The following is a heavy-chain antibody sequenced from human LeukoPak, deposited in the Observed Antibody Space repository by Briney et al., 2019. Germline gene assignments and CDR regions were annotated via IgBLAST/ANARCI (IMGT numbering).Heavy chain of an antibody. J-gene: IGHJ4*02. Sequence: GASVKVSCKASGYTFTSYSISWVRQALGQGLEWMVWISAYNGNTNYAQKLQGRVTMTTDTSTSTAYMELRSLRSDDTAVYYCARATMVQGVITPPFDYWGQGTLVTVSS. CDR2: ISAYNGNT. D-gene: IGHD3-10*01. CDR3: ARATMVQGVITPPFDY. CDR1: GYTFTSYS. V-gene: IGHV1-18*01.